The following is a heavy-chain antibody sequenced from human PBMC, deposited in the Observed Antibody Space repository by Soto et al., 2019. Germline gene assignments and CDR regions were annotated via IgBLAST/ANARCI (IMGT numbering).Heavy chain of an antibody. D-gene: IGHD3-22*01. CDR2: IFSNDEK. Sequence: QVTLKESGPVLVKPTETLTLTCTVSGFSLSNARMGVSWIRQPPGKALEWIAHIFSNDEKSYSTSLKSRLTISKDTSKSQVVRTMTNMDSVYTATYYCARGTPSYYYDSSGYPYTNWFDPWGQGTLVTVSS. J-gene: IGHJ5*02. CDR3: ARGTPSYYYDSSGYPYTNWFDP. CDR1: GFSLSNARMG. V-gene: IGHV2-26*01.